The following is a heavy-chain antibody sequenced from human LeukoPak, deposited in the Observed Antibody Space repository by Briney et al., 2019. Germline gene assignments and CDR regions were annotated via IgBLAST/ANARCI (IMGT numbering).Heavy chain of an antibody. CDR3: ARGGSYPTSNDY. J-gene: IGHJ4*02. Sequence: SETLSLTCTIYGGPFNGYYWSWTRQPPGKGLEWIGEINHSGTTNYNPSLESRVTISVDTSKNQFSLKLSSMTAADTAVYYCARGGSYPTSNDYWGQGTLVTVSS. V-gene: IGHV4-34*01. CDR1: GGPFNGYY. CDR2: INHSGTT. D-gene: IGHD1-26*01.